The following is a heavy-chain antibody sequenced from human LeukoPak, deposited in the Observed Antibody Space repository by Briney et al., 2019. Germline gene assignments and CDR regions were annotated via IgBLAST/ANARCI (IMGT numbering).Heavy chain of an antibody. CDR1: GXTFSTYA. D-gene: IGHD6-6*01. Sequence: GGSLRLSCAASGXTFSTYAMHWVRQAPGKGLESVVILSYDGGSTSYADSVKGRFTISRDNSKNTLYLQMSSLRTEDTAVYYCAKIEGSSSYYFDYWGQGTLVTVSS. CDR2: LSYDGGST. J-gene: IGHJ4*02. CDR3: AKIEGSSSYYFDY. V-gene: IGHV3-30*18.